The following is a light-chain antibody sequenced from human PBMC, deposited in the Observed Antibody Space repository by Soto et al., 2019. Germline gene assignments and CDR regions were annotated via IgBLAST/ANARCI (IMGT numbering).Light chain of an antibody. V-gene: IGKV1-5*03. J-gene: IGKJ2*01. Sequence: DIQMTQSPSTLSASVGDRVTITCRASQSISSWLAWYQQKPGKAPKLLIYKASSLESGVPSRFSGSGSGTEFTLTISSLQPDDFATYYRQQYNSYNTFGQGTKLEIK. CDR3: QQYNSYNT. CDR2: KAS. CDR1: QSISSW.